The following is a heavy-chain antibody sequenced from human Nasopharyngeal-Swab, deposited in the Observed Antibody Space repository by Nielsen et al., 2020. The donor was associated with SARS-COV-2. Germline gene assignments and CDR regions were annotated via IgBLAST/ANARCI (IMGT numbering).Heavy chain of an antibody. Sequence: GGSLRLSCKGSGSSFTSYWIGWVRQMPGKGLEWMGIIYPGDSDTRYSPSFQGQVTISADKSISTAYLQWSSLKASDTAMYYCARGLRYFDWQTFFDYWGQGTLVTVSS. CDR3: ARGLRYFDWQTFFDY. D-gene: IGHD3-9*01. J-gene: IGHJ4*02. CDR2: IYPGDSDT. V-gene: IGHV5-51*01. CDR1: GSSFTSYW.